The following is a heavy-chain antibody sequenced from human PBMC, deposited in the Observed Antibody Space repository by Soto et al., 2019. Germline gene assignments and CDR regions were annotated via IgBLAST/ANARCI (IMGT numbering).Heavy chain of an antibody. V-gene: IGHV4-61*08. CDR2: IYHNGTA. CDR1: GGSVSSGASH. J-gene: IGHJ6*04. CDR3: ARLEWSTSKIGV. D-gene: IGHD3-3*01. Sequence: PSETLSLTCTVSGGSVSSGASHWTWIRQSPGKGLEWIGYIYHNGTADCNPSLKSRVSISVDTSKNQFSLKLTSATTADTAVYYCARLEWSTSKIGVWGKGTTVTVSS.